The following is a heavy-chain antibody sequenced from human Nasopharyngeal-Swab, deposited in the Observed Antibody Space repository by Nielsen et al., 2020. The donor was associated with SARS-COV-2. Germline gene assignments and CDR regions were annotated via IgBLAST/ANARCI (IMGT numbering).Heavy chain of an antibody. V-gene: IGHV4-34*01. CDR1: GGTLHGFN. CDR3: ARGQDAYYYMDV. D-gene: IGHD2-15*01. J-gene: IGHJ6*03. Sequence: SQTLSLTCVVFGGTLHGFNWKWIRQTPGKGLEWIGEINDRGSGNYNPSLRSRVTISAGTSNIQFSLKLNSVTAADTAVYYCARGQDAYYYMDVWGEGNTVTVSS. CDR2: INDRGSG.